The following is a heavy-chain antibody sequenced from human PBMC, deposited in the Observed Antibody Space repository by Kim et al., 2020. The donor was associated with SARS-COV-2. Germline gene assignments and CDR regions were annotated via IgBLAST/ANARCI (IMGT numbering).Heavy chain of an antibody. CDR1: GFTFSSYA. J-gene: IGHJ4*02. D-gene: IGHD3-22*01. Sequence: GGSLRLSCAASGFTFSSYAMSWVRQAPGKGLEWVSAISGSGGSTYYADSVKGRFTISRDNSKNTLYLQMNSLRAEDTAVYYCAKGGVDSSGYSILYWGQGTLVTVSS. V-gene: IGHV3-23*01. CDR2: ISGSGGST. CDR3: AKGGVDSSGYSILY.